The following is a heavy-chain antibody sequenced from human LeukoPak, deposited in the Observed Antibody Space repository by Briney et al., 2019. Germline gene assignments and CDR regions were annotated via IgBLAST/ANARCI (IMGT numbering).Heavy chain of an antibody. J-gene: IGHJ3*01. CDR2: INHLRTT. D-gene: IGHD3-22*01. Sequence: KPSETLSLTCGVSGGSLSGYYWSWIRLSPGKGLEWIGEINHLRTTNYNPSLKSRVTISEDTSENQFSLKLSSVTVADTAVYYCVRGQRLRYYYDRSAFDVWGHGTMVTASS. CDR1: GGSLSGYY. V-gene: IGHV4-34*01. CDR3: VRGQRLRYYYDRSAFDV.